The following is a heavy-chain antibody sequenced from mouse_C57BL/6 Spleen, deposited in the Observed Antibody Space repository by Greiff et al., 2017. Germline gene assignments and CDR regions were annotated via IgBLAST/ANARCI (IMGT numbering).Heavy chain of an antibody. CDR2: IFPGSGST. J-gene: IGHJ1*03. D-gene: IGHD1-1*01. CDR1: GSTFTDYY. V-gene: IGHV1-75*01. CDR3: ASYYCSSLGYFDV. Sequence: VQLQQSGPELVKPGASVKISCKASGSTFTDYYINWVKQRPGQGLEWIGWIFPGSGSTSYNEKFKGKATLTVDKSSSTAYMLLSSLTSEDSAVYCWASYYCSSLGYFDVWGTGTTVTVSS.